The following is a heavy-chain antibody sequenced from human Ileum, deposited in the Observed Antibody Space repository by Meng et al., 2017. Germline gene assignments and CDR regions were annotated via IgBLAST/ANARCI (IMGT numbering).Heavy chain of an antibody. D-gene: IGHD2-8*01. J-gene: IGHJ4*02. V-gene: IGHV4-30-4*01. CDR1: GGSISSGDYY. CDR2: IYSNGNT. CDR3: ARAPKYCTNAVCSRPLDS. Sequence: QVQLPESGPRPVKPSQTLSLTCTVPGGSISSGDYYWSWVRQSPGKGPEWIGYIYSNGNTYYNPSLRGRLMISIDTSKNQFSLKLSSVTAADTAVYYCARAPKYCTNAVCSRPLDSWGQGTLVTVSS.